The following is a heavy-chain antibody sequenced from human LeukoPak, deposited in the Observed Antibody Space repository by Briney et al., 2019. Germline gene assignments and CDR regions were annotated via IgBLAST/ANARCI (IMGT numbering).Heavy chain of an antibody. CDR1: GYTFTSYG. Sequence: ASVKVSCKASGYTFTSYGISWVRQAPGQGLEWMGWISAYNGNTNYAQKLQGRVTMTTDTSTSTAYMELRSLRSDDTAVYYCARDVDNVDRVAPDYWGQGTLVTVSS. CDR3: ARDVDNVDRVAPDY. J-gene: IGHJ4*02. CDR2: ISAYNGNT. D-gene: IGHD5-12*01. V-gene: IGHV1-18*01.